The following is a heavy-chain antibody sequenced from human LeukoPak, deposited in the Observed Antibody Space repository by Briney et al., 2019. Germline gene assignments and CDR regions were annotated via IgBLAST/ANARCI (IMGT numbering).Heavy chain of an antibody. CDR1: GFTFSSYS. CDR2: ISSSSSYI. J-gene: IGHJ4*02. Sequence: GGSLRLSCAASGFTFSSYSMNWVRQAPGKGLEWVSSISSSSSYIYYADSVKGRFTISRGNAKNSLYLQMNSLRAEDTAVYYCARSIGYSSSWYDYWGQGTLATVSS. D-gene: IGHD6-13*01. V-gene: IGHV3-21*01. CDR3: ARSIGYSSSWYDY.